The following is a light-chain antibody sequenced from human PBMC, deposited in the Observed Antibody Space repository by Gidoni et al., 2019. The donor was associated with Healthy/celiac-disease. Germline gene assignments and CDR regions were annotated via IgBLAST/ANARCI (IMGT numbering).Light chain of an antibody. CDR1: QSVSSSY. CDR3: QQYGSSLRLT. J-gene: IGKJ4*01. Sequence: EIVLTQSPGTLSLSPGERATLSCRASQSVSSSYLAWYQQKPGQAPRLLIYGASSRATGIPDRFSGSGSGTDFTLTISRLEPEDFAVYYCQQYGSSLRLTFXGXTKVEIK. V-gene: IGKV3-20*01. CDR2: GAS.